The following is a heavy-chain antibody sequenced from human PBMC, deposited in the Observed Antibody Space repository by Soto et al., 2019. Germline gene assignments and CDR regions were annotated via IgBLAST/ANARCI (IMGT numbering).Heavy chain of an antibody. CDR2: IKSKTDGGTT. V-gene: IGHV3-15*07. CDR1: GFTFSNAW. CDR3: TTDRYCSGGSCYAY. D-gene: IGHD2-15*01. J-gene: IGHJ4*02. Sequence: GGSLRLSCAASGFTFSNAWMNWVRQAPGKGLEWVGRIKSKTDGGTTDYAAPVKGRFTISRDDSKNTLYLQMNSLKTEDTDVYYCTTDRYCSGGSCYAYWGQGTLVTVSS.